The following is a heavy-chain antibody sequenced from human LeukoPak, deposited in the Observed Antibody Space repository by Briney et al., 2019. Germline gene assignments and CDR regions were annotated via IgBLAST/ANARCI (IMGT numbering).Heavy chain of an antibody. CDR3: ANDGGGPRAAYYFDY. J-gene: IGHJ4*02. V-gene: IGHV3-23*01. CDR2: ISGSGGST. CDR1: GFTFSSYA. Sequence: GGSLRLSCAASGFTFSSYAMSWVRQAPGKGLEWVSAISGSGGSTYYADSVKGRFTISRDNSKNTLYLQMNSLRAEDTAVYYCANDGGGPRAAYYFDYWGQGTLVTVSS. D-gene: IGHD4-23*01.